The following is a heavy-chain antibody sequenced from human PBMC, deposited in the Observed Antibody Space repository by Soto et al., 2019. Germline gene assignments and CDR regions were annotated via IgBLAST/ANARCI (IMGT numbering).Heavy chain of an antibody. CDR3: ARTGHLFDY. Sequence: SETLSLTCAVHGGSFSDYYWSWIRQPPGKGLEWIGEINDSGRTNYNPSPKSRVTISVDTSKNQFSLKLTSMTAADTAVYYCARTGHLFDYWGQGISVTVSS. CDR1: GGSFSDYY. V-gene: IGHV4-34*01. J-gene: IGHJ4*02. CDR2: INDSGRT.